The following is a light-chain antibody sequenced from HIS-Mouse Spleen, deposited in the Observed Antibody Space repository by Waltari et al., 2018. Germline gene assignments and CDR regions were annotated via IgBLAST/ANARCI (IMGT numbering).Light chain of an antibody. J-gene: IGLJ1*01. CDR2: DVS. CDR1: SSDVGGYNY. Sequence: QSALTQPASVSGSPGQSITISCTGTSSDVGGYNYVSWYQQHPGKAPKLMLYDVSKRPSGVSNRFSGSKSGHTASLTISGLQAEDEADYYCSSYTSSSTLVFGTGTKVTVL. V-gene: IGLV2-14*03. CDR3: SSYTSSSTLV.